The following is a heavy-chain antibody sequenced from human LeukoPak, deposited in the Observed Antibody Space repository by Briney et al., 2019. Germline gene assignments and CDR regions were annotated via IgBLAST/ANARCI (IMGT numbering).Heavy chain of an antibody. V-gene: IGHV1-2*02. CDR3: VTYYDILTGYYTGFDY. J-gene: IGHJ4*02. CDR1: GYTFTGYY. D-gene: IGHD3-9*01. Sequence: SVKVSCKASGYTFTGYYMHWVRQASGQGLEWMGWINPNSGGTNYAQKFQGRVTMTRDTSISTAYMELSRLRSDDTAVYYCVTYYDILTGYYTGFDYWGQGTLVTVSS. CDR2: INPNSGGT.